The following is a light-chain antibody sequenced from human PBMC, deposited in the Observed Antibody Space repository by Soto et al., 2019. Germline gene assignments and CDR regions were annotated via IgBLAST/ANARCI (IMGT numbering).Light chain of an antibody. CDR3: SSYTSSSTLAV. CDR1: SSDVGGYNY. CDR2: DVS. Sequence: QSARTQPASVSGSPGQSITDSCTGTSSDVGGYNYVSWYQQHPGKAPKLMIYDVSNRPSGVSNRFSGSKSGNTASLTISGLQAEDEADYYCSSYTSSSTLAVFGGATKLTVL. J-gene: IGLJ2*01. V-gene: IGLV2-14*01.